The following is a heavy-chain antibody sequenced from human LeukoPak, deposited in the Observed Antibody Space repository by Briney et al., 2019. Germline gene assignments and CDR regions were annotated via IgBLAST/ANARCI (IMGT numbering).Heavy chain of an antibody. CDR2: ISDSGGTT. J-gene: IGHJ6*02. D-gene: IGHD5-18*01. V-gene: IGHV3-23*01. Sequence: PGGSLRLSCAASGFTFSSYAMSWVRQAPGKGLEWVSAISDSGGTTKYADSVKGRFTISRDNSKNTLYLQMNSLRAEDTAVYYCASCGYSYGYDSWDYYYGMDVWGQGTTVTVSS. CDR3: ASCGYSYGYDSWDYYYGMDV. CDR1: GFTFSSYA.